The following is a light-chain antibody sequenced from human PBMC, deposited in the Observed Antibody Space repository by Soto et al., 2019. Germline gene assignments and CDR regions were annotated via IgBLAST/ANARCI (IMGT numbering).Light chain of an antibody. CDR1: QSISSY. J-gene: IGKJ5*01. CDR3: QQYNDWIT. V-gene: IGKV1-39*01. CDR2: AAS. Sequence: DIQMTQSPSSLSASVGDRVTITCRASQSISSYLNWYQQKPGKAPKLLIYAASSLQSGVPSRFSGSGSGTEFTLTISSLQSEDFALYYCQQYNDWITFGQGTRLEIK.